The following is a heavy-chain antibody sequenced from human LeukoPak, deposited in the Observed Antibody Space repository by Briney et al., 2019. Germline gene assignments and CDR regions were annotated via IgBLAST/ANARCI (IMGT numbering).Heavy chain of an antibody. CDR1: GFTFSSYW. J-gene: IGHJ5*02. Sequence: GGSLRLSCAASGFTFSSYWMSWVRQAPGKGLEWVANIKQDGSEKYYVDSVKGRFTISRDNSGTTLNLQMNSLRPEDTAVYYCTRVIRAQFDPWGQGTLVTVAS. CDR3: TRVIRAQFDP. CDR2: IKQDGSEK. V-gene: IGHV3-7*01.